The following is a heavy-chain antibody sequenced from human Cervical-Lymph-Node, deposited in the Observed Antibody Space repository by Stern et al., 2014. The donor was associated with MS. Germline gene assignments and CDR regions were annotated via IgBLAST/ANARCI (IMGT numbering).Heavy chain of an antibody. CDR1: GYTFTSYG. V-gene: IGHV1-18*01. CDR2: ISAYNGNT. CDR3: ARGLLGENAFDI. D-gene: IGHD2-15*01. J-gene: IGHJ3*02. Sequence: VQLGESGAEVKKPWDSVTVSCKASGYTFTSYGISWVRQAPGQGLEWMGVISAYNGNTNYAQKLQGRVTMTTDTSTSTAYMELRSLRSDDTAVYYCARGLLGENAFDIWGQGTMVTVSS.